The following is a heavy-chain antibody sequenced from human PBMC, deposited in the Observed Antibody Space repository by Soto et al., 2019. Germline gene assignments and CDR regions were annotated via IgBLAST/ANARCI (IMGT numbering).Heavy chain of an antibody. V-gene: IGHV3-23*01. D-gene: IGHD1-20*01. CDR2: ISGSGGST. CDR1: GFPFSSYA. CDR3: ARPNNRRFDS. J-gene: IGHJ4*02. Sequence: PGGSLRLSCAASGFPFSSYAMSWVRQAPGKGLEWVSVISGSGGSTYYADSVKGRFTISRDNAKSTLYLQMNSLRAEDTAVYYCARPNNRRFDSWGPGTLVNVSS.